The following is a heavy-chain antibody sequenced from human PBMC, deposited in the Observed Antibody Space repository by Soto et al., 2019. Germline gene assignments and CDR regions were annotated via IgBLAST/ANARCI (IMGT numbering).Heavy chain of an antibody. CDR2: ISYDGSNK. CDR3: ARDNPVQYFDWLELIYYYYGMDV. J-gene: IGHJ6*02. CDR1: GFTFSSYA. D-gene: IGHD3-9*01. V-gene: IGHV3-30-3*01. Sequence: QPGGSLRLSCAASGFTFSSYAMHWVRQAPGKGLEWVAVISYDGSNKYYADSVKGRFTISRDNSKNTLYLQMNSLRAEDTAVYYCARDNPVQYFDWLELIYYYYGMDVWGQGTTVTVSS.